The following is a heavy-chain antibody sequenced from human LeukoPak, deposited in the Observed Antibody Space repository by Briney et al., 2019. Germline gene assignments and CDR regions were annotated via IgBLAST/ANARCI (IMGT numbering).Heavy chain of an antibody. V-gene: IGHV4-34*01. J-gene: IGHJ4*02. CDR2: INHSGST. CDR3: ARGLSRDIVVVPAANNFDY. D-gene: IGHD2-2*01. Sequence: PSETLSLTCAVYGGSFSGYYWSWIRQPPGRGLEWIGEINHSGSTNYNPSLKSRVTISVDTSKNQFSPKLSSVTAADTAVYYCARGLSRDIVVVPAANNFDYWGQGTLVTVSS. CDR1: GGSFSGYY.